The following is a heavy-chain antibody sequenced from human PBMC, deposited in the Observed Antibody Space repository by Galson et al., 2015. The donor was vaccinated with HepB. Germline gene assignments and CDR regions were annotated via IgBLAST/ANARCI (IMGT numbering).Heavy chain of an antibody. Sequence: SLRLSCAASGFTFSNACMSWVRQAPGKGLEWVANIKQDGSEKYYVDFVKGRFTISRDNAKNSLYLQMNSLRAEDTAVYYCASGCRLLWFGELSYFDYWGQGTLVTVSS. J-gene: IGHJ4*02. D-gene: IGHD3-10*01. CDR2: IKQDGSEK. CDR3: ASGCRLLWFGELSYFDY. CDR1: GFTFSNAC. V-gene: IGHV3-7*03.